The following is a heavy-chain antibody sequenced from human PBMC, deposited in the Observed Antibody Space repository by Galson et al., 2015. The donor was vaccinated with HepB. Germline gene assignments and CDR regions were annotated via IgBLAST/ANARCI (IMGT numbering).Heavy chain of an antibody. CDR3: ARETVTARPSFDN. CDR1: GFTFSSNS. J-gene: IGHJ4*02. D-gene: IGHD5-18*01. Sequence: SLRLSCAASGFTFSSNSMNWVRQAPGKGLEWVSSISSSSSYIYYADSVKGRFTISRDNAKNSLYLQMDSLRAEDTAVYYCARETVTARPSFDNWGQGALVTVSS. V-gene: IGHV3-21*01. CDR2: ISSSSSYI.